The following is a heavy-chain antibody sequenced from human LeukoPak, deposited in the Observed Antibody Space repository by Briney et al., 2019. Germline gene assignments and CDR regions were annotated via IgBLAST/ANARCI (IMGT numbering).Heavy chain of an antibody. Sequence: VESLMISFKCSGYSFTSYWILWVRQMPGKGLEWMVIIYPGDSYTSHIPSFQDQVTILADKSISTAYLQWSSLKASETAMYYCARTAEGYCSGGSCYHSHYYYYMDVWGKGTTVTVSS. CDR1: GYSFTSYW. D-gene: IGHD2-15*01. J-gene: IGHJ6*03. V-gene: IGHV5-51*01. CDR3: ARTAEGYCSGGSCYHSHYYYYMDV. CDR2: IYPGDSYT.